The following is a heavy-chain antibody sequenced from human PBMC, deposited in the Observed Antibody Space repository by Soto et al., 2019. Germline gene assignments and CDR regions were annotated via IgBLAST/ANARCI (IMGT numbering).Heavy chain of an antibody. CDR3: AKDCCNDILTGPDY. J-gene: IGHJ4*02. V-gene: IGHV1-3*01. CDR2: TNAGNGNT. CDR1: GYTFTSYA. Sequence: ASVKVSCKASGYTFTSYAMHWVRQAPGQRLEWMGWTNAGNGNTKYSQKFQGRVTITRDTSASTAYMELSSLRSEDTAVYYCAKDCCNDILTGPDYWGQGTLVTVSS. D-gene: IGHD3-9*01.